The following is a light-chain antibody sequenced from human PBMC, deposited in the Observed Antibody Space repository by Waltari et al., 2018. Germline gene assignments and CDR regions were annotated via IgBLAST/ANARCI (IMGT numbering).Light chain of an antibody. CDR1: QSISSY. Sequence: DIQMTQSPSSLSASVVDRVTITCRASQSISSYLNGYQQKPGKAPKLLIYPASSLQSGVPSRFSGSGSGTDFTLTISSLQPEDFATYYCQQSYSTPQTFGQGTKVEIK. J-gene: IGKJ1*01. CDR2: PAS. CDR3: QQSYSTPQT. V-gene: IGKV1-39*01.